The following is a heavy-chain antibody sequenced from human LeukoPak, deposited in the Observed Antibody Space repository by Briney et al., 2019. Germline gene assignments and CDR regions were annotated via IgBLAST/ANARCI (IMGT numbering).Heavy chain of an antibody. CDR3: ARGDTLYGSSAHAGY. Sequence: ASVKVSCKDSGNIFNTYGFSWVRQAPGQGLEWIGWINVHKGNTNYAQKFQGRVTMTADTSTSTVYMELRSLTSDDTAVYYCARGDTLYGSSAHAGYWGQGTLVTVSS. CDR1: GNIFNTYG. V-gene: IGHV1-18*01. D-gene: IGHD6-13*01. CDR2: INVHKGNT. J-gene: IGHJ4*02.